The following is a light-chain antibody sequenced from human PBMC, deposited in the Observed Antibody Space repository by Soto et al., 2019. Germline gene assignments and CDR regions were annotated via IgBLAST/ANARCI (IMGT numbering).Light chain of an antibody. Sequence: DIQMTQSPSTLSGSVGDRVTITCRANQTISSWLAWYQQKPGKAPKLLIYKASTLKSGVPSRFSGSGSGTEFTLTISSLQPDDLGTYYCQQYNTFLTFGGGTKVDIK. V-gene: IGKV1-5*03. CDR2: KAS. J-gene: IGKJ4*01. CDR3: QQYNTFLT. CDR1: QTISSW.